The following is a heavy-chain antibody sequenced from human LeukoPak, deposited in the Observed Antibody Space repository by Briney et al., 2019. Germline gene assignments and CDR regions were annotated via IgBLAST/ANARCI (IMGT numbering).Heavy chain of an antibody. CDR1: GGSISSSSYY. V-gene: IGHV4-39*07. CDR2: IYYSGST. CDR3: ARPAYSGSGYYFHY. J-gene: IGHJ4*02. D-gene: IGHD3-22*01. Sequence: SETLSLTCTVSGGSISSSSYYWGWIRQPPGKGLEWIGSIYYSGSTYYNPSLKSRVTISVDTSKNQFSLKLSSVTAADTGVYYCARPAYSGSGYYFHYWGQGTLVTVSS.